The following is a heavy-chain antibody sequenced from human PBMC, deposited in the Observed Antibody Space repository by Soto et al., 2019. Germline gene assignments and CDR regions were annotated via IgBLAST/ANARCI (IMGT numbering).Heavy chain of an antibody. CDR1: GGSISSYY. CDR3: ASFNSYVDL. J-gene: IGHJ2*01. V-gene: IGHV4-59*01. Sequence: QVQLQESGPGLVKPSETLSLTCTVSGGSISSYYWSWIRQPPGKGLEWIGYIYYRGSTNYNPALKSRVTISVATSKNQFSLKLCSVTAADTAMYSCASFNSYVDLCGRGTLVTVSS. CDR2: IYYRGST.